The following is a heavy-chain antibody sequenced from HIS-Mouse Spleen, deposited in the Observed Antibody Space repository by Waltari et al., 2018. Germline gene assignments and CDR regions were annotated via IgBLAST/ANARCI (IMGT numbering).Heavy chain of an antibody. CDR1: GFTFGSYV. V-gene: IGHV3-30*18. Sequence: QVQLVESGGGVVQPGRSLRLSCAASGFTFGSYVITWVRQAPGKGLEWVAVISYDGSNKYYADSVKGRFTISRDNSKNTLYLQMNSLRAEDTAVYYCAKKPPPLPVRDAFDIWGQGTMVTVSS. CDR2: ISYDGSNK. J-gene: IGHJ3*02. CDR3: AKKPPPLPVRDAFDI. D-gene: IGHD3-10*01.